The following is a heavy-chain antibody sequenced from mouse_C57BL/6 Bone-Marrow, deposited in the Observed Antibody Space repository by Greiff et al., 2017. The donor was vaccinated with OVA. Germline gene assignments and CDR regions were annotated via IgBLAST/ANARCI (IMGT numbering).Heavy chain of an antibody. CDR1: GFNIKDDY. J-gene: IGHJ2*01. CDR3: TTYRY. CDR2: IDPENGDT. Sequence: EVQLQQSGAELVRPGASVKLSCTASGFNIKDDYMHWVKERPEKGLEWIGRIDPENGDTEYASKFQGKATITADTSSKTVYLHLRSLTSEDTAVYYCTTYRYWGQGTTLTVSS. V-gene: IGHV14-4*01.